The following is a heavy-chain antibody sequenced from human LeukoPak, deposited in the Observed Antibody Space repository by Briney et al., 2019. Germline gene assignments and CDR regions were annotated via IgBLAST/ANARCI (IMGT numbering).Heavy chain of an antibody. J-gene: IGHJ3*02. V-gene: IGHV3-30-3*01. CDR2: ISYDGSNK. CDR3: AREGYRIFDI. D-gene: IGHD3-16*02. Sequence: GRSLRLSCAASGFTFSSYVMHWVPQAPGKGLEWVAVISYDGSNKYYADSVKGRFTISRDNSKNTLYLQMNSLRVEDTAVYYCAREGYRIFDIWGQGTMVTVSS. CDR1: GFTFSSYV.